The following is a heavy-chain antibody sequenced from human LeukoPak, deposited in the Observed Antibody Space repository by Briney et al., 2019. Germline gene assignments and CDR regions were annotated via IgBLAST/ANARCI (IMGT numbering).Heavy chain of an antibody. J-gene: IGHJ6*03. CDR3: SYSSSSVGYMDV. Sequence: GGSLRLSCAASGFTFSSYSMNWVRQAPGKGLEWVSVIYSGGSTYYADSVKGRFTISRDNSKNTLYLQMNSLRAEDTAVYYCSYSSSSVGYMDVWGKGTTVTVSS. CDR1: GFTFSSYS. V-gene: IGHV3-53*01. D-gene: IGHD6-6*01. CDR2: IYSGGST.